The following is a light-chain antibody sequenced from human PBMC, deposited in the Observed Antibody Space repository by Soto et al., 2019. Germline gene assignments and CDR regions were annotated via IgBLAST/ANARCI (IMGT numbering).Light chain of an antibody. J-gene: IGLJ1*01. CDR1: SSDVGSYNR. V-gene: IGLV2-18*02. CDR3: YSYTSSSTYV. CDR2: EVI. Sequence: QSALTQPPSVSGSPGQSVTISCTGTSSDVGSYNRVSWYKQPPGAEPKLVIYEVIHRPSGVPDRFSGSKSGNTASLTISGLQAEDEADFYCYSYTSSSTYVFGTGTKVTVL.